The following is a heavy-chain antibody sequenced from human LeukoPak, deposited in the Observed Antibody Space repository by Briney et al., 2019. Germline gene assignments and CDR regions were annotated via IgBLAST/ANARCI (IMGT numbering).Heavy chain of an antibody. J-gene: IGHJ4*02. CDR3: AKDGGLWVSAHWGDS. D-gene: IGHD7-27*01. CDR1: GFTFSSYT. CDR2: ITTGGPNT. Sequence: GGSLRLSCTASGFTFSSYTMSWVRQAPGKGLKWVSTITTGGPNTYYADSVKGRFAVSRDDSKNTLYLQMNSLRAEDTAVYYCAKDGGLWVSAHWGDSWGRGTLVTVSS. V-gene: IGHV3-23*01.